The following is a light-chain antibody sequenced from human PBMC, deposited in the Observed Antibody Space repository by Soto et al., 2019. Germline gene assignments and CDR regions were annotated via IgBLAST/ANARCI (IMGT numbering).Light chain of an antibody. V-gene: IGLV1-47*01. CDR1: SSNIGSNY. J-gene: IGLJ1*01. CDR3: AAWDDSLSGPV. Sequence: QSALTQPPSASGTPGQRVTISCSGSSSNIGSNYIYWYQQLPGTAPRLLIYRNNQRPSGVPDRFSGSKSGTSASLAISGFRSEDEADYYCAAWDDSLSGPVFGTGTKVTAL. CDR2: RNN.